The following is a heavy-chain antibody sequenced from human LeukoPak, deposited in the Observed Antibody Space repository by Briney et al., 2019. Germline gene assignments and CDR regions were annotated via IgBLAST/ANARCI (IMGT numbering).Heavy chain of an antibody. V-gene: IGHV3-23*01. CDR1: GFTFSSYA. D-gene: IGHD6-25*01. J-gene: IGHJ4*02. Sequence: PGGSLRLSCAASGFTFSSYAMSWVRLAPGKGLEWVSAISGSGGSTYYADSVKGRFTISRDNSKNTLFLQMNSLRAEDTAVYYCAKDLEAATRVFDYWGQGTLVTVSS. CDR2: ISGSGGST. CDR3: AKDLEAATRVFDY.